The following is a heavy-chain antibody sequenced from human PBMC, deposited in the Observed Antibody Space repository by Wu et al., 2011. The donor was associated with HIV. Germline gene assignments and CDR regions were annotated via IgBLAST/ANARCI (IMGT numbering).Heavy chain of an antibody. D-gene: IGHD2-15*01. Sequence: QVQLVQSGAEVKKPGASVKVFCKASGYTFTSYGISWVRQAPGQGLEWMGWISAYNGNTNYAQKLQGRVTMTTDTSTSAAYMELRSLKSDDTAVYYCARPYCSGGTCYFEYFQHWGQGTLVTVSS. CDR2: ISAYNGNT. CDR3: ARPYCSGGTCYFEYFQH. V-gene: IGHV1-18*01. J-gene: IGHJ1*01. CDR1: GYTFTSYG.